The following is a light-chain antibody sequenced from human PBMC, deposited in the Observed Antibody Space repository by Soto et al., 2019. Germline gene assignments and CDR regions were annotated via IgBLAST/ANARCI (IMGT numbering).Light chain of an antibody. Sequence: EIMMTQSPATVSVSPGERATLSCRASQSIRTNVAWYQQKPGQAPRLLIYDASTRATGLSSRFSGSGSGTEFTLTISSLQSEDVAIYYCQQYNDWPPLTFGGGTRLEI. CDR3: QQYNDWPPLT. V-gene: IGKV3-15*01. CDR1: QSIRTN. CDR2: DAS. J-gene: IGKJ4*01.